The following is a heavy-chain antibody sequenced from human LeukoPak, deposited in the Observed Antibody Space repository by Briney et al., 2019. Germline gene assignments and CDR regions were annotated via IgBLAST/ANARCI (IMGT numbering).Heavy chain of an antibody. CDR2: INTDTGNP. Sequence: ASVKVSCKASGYSFTTYAMNWVRQAPGQGLEWMGWINTDTGNPMYAQGFTGRFVFSLDTSVSTAFLQISSLKPEDTGVYYCARHQVGATTWMDYWGQGTLVTVSS. V-gene: IGHV7-4-1*02. J-gene: IGHJ4*02. CDR3: ARHQVGATTWMDY. CDR1: GYSFTTYA. D-gene: IGHD1-26*01.